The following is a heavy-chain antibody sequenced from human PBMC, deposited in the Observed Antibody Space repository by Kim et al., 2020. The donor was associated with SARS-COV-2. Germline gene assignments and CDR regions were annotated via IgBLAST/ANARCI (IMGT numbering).Heavy chain of an antibody. Sequence: SVKVSCKASGGTFSSYAISWVRQAPGQGLEWMGGIIPIFGTSNYAQKFQGRVTITADESTSTAYMELSSLRSEDTAVYYCARGNPGIVGATVKRLIWFDPWGQRTLGTVSS. CDR3: ARGNPGIVGATVKRLIWFDP. CDR1: GGTFSSYA. CDR2: IIPIFGTS. J-gene: IGHJ5*02. D-gene: IGHD1-26*01. V-gene: IGHV1-69*13.